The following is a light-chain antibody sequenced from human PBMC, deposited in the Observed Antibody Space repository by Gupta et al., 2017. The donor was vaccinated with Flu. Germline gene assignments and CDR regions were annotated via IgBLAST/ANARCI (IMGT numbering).Light chain of an antibody. CDR2: STN. J-gene: IGLJ2*01. Sequence: QTVVTQVTSLSVSPGGTVPLTCGFNPGSVSSTYLPSWYQQTPRQPPRTLIYSTNVRSSGVPARVSGSIVGNRDAVTITWAQADDESEYFCPLYLDGGVLAFGGGTKLTVL. V-gene: IGLV8-61*01. CDR1: PGSVSSTYL. CDR3: PLYLDGGVLA.